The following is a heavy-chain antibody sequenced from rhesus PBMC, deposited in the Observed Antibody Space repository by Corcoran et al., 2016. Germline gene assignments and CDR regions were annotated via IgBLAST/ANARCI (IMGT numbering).Heavy chain of an antibody. CDR1: GASISSYW. Sequence: QVQLQESGPGLVKPSETLSLTCAVSGASISSYWWNWIRQPPGKGLEWIGEINGNSGSTNYTPSHKSRVTIAKDATKNQVSLKLSSVTAADTAVYYCARGGLYNWNYIRFDYWGQGVLVTVSS. CDR2: INGNSGST. J-gene: IGHJ4*01. CDR3: ARGGLYNWNYIRFDY. D-gene: IGHD1-26*01. V-gene: IGHV4-80*01.